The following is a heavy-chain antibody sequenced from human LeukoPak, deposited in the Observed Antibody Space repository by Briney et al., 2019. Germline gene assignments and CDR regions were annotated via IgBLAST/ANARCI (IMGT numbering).Heavy chain of an antibody. CDR1: GGSISSYY. Sequence: PSETLSLTCPVSGGSISSYYWSWIRQPPGKGLEWIGYIYSSGSTNYNPSLKRRVTISVDTSKNQFSLKLSSVTAADTAVYYCASLDRRFSSSPEVDYWGQGTLVTVSS. CDR3: ASLDRRFSSSPEVDY. CDR2: IYSSGST. D-gene: IGHD6-6*01. V-gene: IGHV4-59*01. J-gene: IGHJ4*02.